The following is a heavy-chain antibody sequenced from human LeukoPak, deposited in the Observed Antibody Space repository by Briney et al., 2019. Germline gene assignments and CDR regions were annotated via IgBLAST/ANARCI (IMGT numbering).Heavy chain of an antibody. V-gene: IGHV4-34*01. CDR1: GGSFSGYY. CDR3: ARGPRYCSSTSCYLLDY. Sequence: SETLSLTCAVYGGSFSGYYWSGFRQPPGKGLEWIGEINHSGSTNYNPSLKSRVTISVDTSKNQFSLKLSSVTAADTAVYYCARGPRYCSSTSCYLLDYWGQGTLVTVSS. CDR2: INHSGST. J-gene: IGHJ4*02. D-gene: IGHD2-2*01.